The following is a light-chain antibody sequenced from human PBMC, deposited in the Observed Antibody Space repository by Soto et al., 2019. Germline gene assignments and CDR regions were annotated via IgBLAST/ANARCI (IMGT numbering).Light chain of an antibody. CDR1: QSVSNF. V-gene: IGKV1-5*03. CDR3: QQYESHSS. J-gene: IGKJ2*01. CDR2: EVS. Sequence: DIQMTQSPSALSASLGDRVAITCRASQSVSNFLAWYQQKPGKAPKLLISEVSTLQPGVPSRFSGSAFGTQFTLTITSLQPDDVATYYCQQYESHSSFGQVTKLRIK.